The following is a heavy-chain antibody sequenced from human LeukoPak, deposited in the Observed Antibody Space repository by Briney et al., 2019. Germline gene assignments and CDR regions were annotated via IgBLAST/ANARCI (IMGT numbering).Heavy chain of an antibody. CDR1: GGAFSGCY. V-gene: IGHV4-34*01. CDR2: INHSGST. CDR3: ARARYSGSWNDY. D-gene: IGHD6-13*01. J-gene: IGHJ4*02. Sequence: SETLSLTCAVYGGAFSGCYWNWIRQPPGKGLEWIGEINHSGSTKYNPSLKSRVTISGDTSKNQFSLKLSSVTAADTALYYCARARYSGSWNDYWGQGTLVTVSS.